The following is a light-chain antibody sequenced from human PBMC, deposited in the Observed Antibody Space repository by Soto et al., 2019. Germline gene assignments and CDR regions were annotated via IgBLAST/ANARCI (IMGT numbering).Light chain of an antibody. CDR2: GTS. Sequence: VMTQSHAPLSVSPGTRAAPLCGASPTISSSLAWYQQKPGQAPRLLIYGTSTRETGIPARFSGSGSGTEFTLTISSLQSEDFAVYYCQQSNNWPRTFGGGTKVDIK. CDR1: PTISSS. J-gene: IGKJ4*02. CDR3: QQSNNWPRT. V-gene: IGKV3D-15*01.